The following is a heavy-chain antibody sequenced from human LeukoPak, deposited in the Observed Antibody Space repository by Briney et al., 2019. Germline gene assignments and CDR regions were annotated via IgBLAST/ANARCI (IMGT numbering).Heavy chain of an antibody. CDR3: ARTPPNWGADY. CDR2: MSPRSGST. J-gene: IGHJ4*02. V-gene: IGHV1-8*01. CDR1: GYSFISYD. Sequence: ASVKVSCKASGYSFISYDIKWGRQAPGQRPEWMGWMSPRSGSTGYAQTFQGRVAMTSDTSISTAYMELSRLTSDDTAVYYCARTPPNWGADYWGQGTLVTVSS. D-gene: IGHD7-27*01.